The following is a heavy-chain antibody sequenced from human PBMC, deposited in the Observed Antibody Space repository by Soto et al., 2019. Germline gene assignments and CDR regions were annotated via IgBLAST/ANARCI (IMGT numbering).Heavy chain of an antibody. V-gene: IGHV1-69*02. CDR2: IIPILGIA. CDR3: AIGGVPAAPPGEPYYYYMDV. D-gene: IGHD2-2*01. CDR1: GGTFSSYT. J-gene: IGHJ6*03. Sequence: ASVKVSCKASGGTFSSYTISWVRQAPGQGLEWMGRIIPILGIANYAQKFQGRVTITTDKSTSTAYMELSSLRSEDTAVYYCAIGGVPAAPPGEPYYYYMDVWGKGTTVTVSS.